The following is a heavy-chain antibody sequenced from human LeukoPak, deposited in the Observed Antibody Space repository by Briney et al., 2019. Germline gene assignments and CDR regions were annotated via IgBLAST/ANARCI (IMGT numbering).Heavy chain of an antibody. CDR1: GGTFSSYA. V-gene: IGHV1-69*04. CDR2: IIPTFGIA. J-gene: IGHJ4*02. CDR3: ARVGAVATPYWYYFDY. D-gene: IGHD5-12*01. Sequence: SVKVSCKASGGTFSSYAISWVRQAPGQGLEWMGRIIPTFGIANYAQKFQGRVTITADKSTSTAYMELSSLRSEDTAVYYCARVGAVATPYWYYFDYWGQGTLVTVSS.